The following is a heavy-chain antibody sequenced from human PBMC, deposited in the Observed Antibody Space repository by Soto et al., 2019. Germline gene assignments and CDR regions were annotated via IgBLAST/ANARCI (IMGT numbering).Heavy chain of an antibody. CDR1: GFTFSSYG. CDR2: IWYDGSNK. CDR3: ARGGYCSSTSCLTYYYYYYGMDV. J-gene: IGHJ6*02. D-gene: IGHD2-2*01. Sequence: QVQLVESGGGVVQPGRSLRLSCAASGFTFSSYGMHWVRQAPGKGLEWVAVIWYDGSNKYYADSVKGRFTISRDNSKNTLYLQMNCLRAEDTAVYYCARGGYCSSTSCLTYYYYYYGMDVWGQGTTVTVSS. V-gene: IGHV3-33*01.